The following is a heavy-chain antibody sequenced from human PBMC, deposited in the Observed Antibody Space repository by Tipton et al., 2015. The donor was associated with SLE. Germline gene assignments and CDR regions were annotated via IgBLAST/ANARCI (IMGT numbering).Heavy chain of an antibody. CDR3: IPRGYSGY. V-gene: IGHV3-15*01. CDR1: GFTFTNAW. CDR2: IKSKAGGGTT. D-gene: IGHD5-12*01. J-gene: IGHJ4*02. Sequence: SLRLSCTVSGFTFTNAWWSWVRQAPGKWLGWVGRIKSKAGGGTTDYVAPVKGRFTMSRDDSKNTLYLQMNSLKTEDTAVYYCIPRGYSGYWGQGTLVTVSS.